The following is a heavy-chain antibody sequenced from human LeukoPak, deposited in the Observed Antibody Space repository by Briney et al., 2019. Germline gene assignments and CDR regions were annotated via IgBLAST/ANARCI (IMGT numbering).Heavy chain of an antibody. CDR1: GFTFSNYG. V-gene: IGHV3-30*02. CDR2: MQYDGSDK. CDR3: AKSSYSSTWSYFDS. D-gene: IGHD6-13*01. J-gene: IGHJ4*02. Sequence: GGSLRLSCAASGFTFSNYGIHWVRQAPGKGLEWVTFMQYDGSDKFYADSVKGRFTISRDNSKNTLSLQMDSLKIEDTAGYYCAKSSYSSTWSYFDSWGPGTLVTVSS.